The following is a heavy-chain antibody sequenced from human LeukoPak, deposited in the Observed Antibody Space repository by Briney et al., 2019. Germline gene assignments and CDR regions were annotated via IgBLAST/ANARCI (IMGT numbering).Heavy chain of an antibody. J-gene: IGHJ5*02. CDR2: IYTSGST. CDR3: ARVYVHYDFWSGYLNWFDP. D-gene: IGHD3-3*01. Sequence: SETLSLTCTVSGGSISSYYWSCIRQPAGKGLEWIGRIYTSGSTNYNPSLKSRVTMSVDTSKNQFSLKLSSVTAADTAVYYCARVYVHYDFWSGYLNWFDPWGQGTLVTVSS. CDR1: GGSISSYY. V-gene: IGHV4-4*07.